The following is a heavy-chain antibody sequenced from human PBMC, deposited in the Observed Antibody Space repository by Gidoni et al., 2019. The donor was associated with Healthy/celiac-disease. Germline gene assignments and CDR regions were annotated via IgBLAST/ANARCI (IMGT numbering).Heavy chain of an antibody. CDR3: ARGFYCSGCSCYWIN. D-gene: IGHD2-15*01. J-gene: IGHJ4*02. Sequence: QVQLQESGPGLVKPSETRSLTGTVAGYTISRGYYWGWIGQPQGKGMEWIGSIYHSGSTYYNPSLKSRVTISVDTFKNQFSLKLSSVTAADTAVYYCARGFYCSGCSCYWINLGQGTLVTVSS. CDR2: IYHSGST. V-gene: IGHV4-38-2*02. CDR1: GYTISRGYY.